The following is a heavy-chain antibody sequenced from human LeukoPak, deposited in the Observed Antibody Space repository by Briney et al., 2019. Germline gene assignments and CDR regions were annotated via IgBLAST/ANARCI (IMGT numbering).Heavy chain of an antibody. CDR3: AKDLYQLLAFDY. V-gene: IGHV3-7*03. D-gene: IGHD2-2*01. CDR2: IKQDGSER. J-gene: IGHJ4*02. Sequence: GGSLTLSCAASGFTFSNSWMSWVRQAPGKGLEWVADIKQDGSERNYVDSVKGRFTISRDNAHNSLYLQMNSLRAEDTAVYYCAKDLYQLLAFDYWGQGTLVTVSS. CDR1: GFTFSNSW.